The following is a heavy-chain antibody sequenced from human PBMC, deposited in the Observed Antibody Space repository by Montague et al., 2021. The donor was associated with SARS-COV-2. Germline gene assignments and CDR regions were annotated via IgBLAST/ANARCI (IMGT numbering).Heavy chain of an antibody. V-gene: IGHV3-30*04. CDR3: ARERAITMVRGVIRPTKWFDP. Sequence: SLRLSCAASGFTFSSYAMHWVRQAPGRGLEWVAVISYDGSNKYYADSVKGRFTISRDNSKNTLYLQMNSLRAKDTAVYYCARERAITMVRGVIRPTKWFDPWGQGTLVTVSS. CDR2: ISYDGSNK. D-gene: IGHD3-10*01. CDR1: GFTFSSYA. J-gene: IGHJ5*02.